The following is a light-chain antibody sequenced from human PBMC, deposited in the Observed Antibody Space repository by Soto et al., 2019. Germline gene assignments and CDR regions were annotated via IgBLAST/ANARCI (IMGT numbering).Light chain of an antibody. Sequence: ILMTQSPATLSVSPGERATLSCRASQSVSNNLAWYQQKPGQAPRLLIYDASTRATGIPASFSGSRSGTEFTLNSSGLQSEDFSVYYCQQYNNWHPLTVGQGTKVEIK. J-gene: IGKJ1*01. CDR1: QSVSNN. V-gene: IGKV3-15*01. CDR3: QQYNNWHPLT. CDR2: DAS.